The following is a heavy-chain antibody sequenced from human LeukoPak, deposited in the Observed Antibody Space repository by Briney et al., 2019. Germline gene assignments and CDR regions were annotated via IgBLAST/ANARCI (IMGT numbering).Heavy chain of an antibody. V-gene: IGHV3-7*04. D-gene: IGHD3-10*01. Sequence: GGSLRLSCAASGLTFSTYWMPWVRQAPGKGLEWVANIKQDGSEKNYVDSVKGRFTISRDNAKNSLYLQMNTLSADDTAVYFCAGGISMVRGADYWGQGTLVTVSS. J-gene: IGHJ4*02. CDR1: GLTFSTYW. CDR2: IKQDGSEK. CDR3: AGGISMVRGADY.